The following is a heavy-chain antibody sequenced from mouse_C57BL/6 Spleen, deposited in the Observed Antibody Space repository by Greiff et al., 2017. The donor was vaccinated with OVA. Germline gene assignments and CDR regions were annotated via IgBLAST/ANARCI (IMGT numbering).Heavy chain of an antibody. D-gene: IGHD1-1*01. CDR1: GFTFSSYA. CDR3: ARGNYYGSSSPFAY. J-gene: IGHJ3*01. Sequence: EVKLVESGGGLVKPGGSLKLSCAASGFTFSSYAMSWVRQTPEKRLEWVATISDGGSYTYYPDNVKGRFTISRDNAKNNLYLQMSHLKSEDTAMYYCARGNYYGSSSPFAYWGQGTLVTVSA. V-gene: IGHV5-4*03. CDR2: ISDGGSYT.